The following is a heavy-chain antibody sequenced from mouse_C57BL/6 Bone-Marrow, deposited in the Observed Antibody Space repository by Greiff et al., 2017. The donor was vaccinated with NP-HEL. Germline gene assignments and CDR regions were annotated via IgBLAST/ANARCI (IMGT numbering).Heavy chain of an antibody. D-gene: IGHD2-5*01. V-gene: IGHV1-59*01. Sequence: VQLQQSGAELVRPGTSVKLSCKASGYTFTSYWMHWVKQRPGQGLEWIGVIDPSDSYTNYNQKFKGKATLTVDTSSSTAYMQLSSLTSEDSAVYYCARSTYYSNYVPMDYWGQGTSVTVSS. CDR2: IDPSDSYT. CDR1: GYTFTSYW. J-gene: IGHJ4*01. CDR3: ARSTYYSNYVPMDY.